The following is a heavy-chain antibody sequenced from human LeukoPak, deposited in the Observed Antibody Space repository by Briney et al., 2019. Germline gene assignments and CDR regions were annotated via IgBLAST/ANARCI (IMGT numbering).Heavy chain of an antibody. CDR2: VYHNGST. V-gene: IGHV4-59*08. CDR3: ARHFGDNGPFVGDNWFDT. J-gene: IGHJ5*02. CDR1: GGSISTYY. Sequence: SETLSLTCTVSGGSISTYYWSWIRQPSGKGLEWIGSVYHNGSTKYSPSLKSRVTISVDTSKNQFSLNLNSVTAADTAVYYCARHFGDNGPFVGDNWFDTWGQGTLVTV. D-gene: IGHD4-23*01.